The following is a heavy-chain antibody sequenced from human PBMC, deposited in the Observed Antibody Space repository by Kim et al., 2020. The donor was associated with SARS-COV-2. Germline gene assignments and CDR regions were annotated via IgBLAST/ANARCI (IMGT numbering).Heavy chain of an antibody. V-gene: IGHV3-11*06. Sequence: GGSLRLSCAASGFTFSDYYMSWIRQAPGKGLEWVSYISGSGRYRNYADSVKGRFTISRDNAKNSLYLQVNSLRAEDTAVYYCASLMKYCNSASCHTSNFDYWGQGTLVTVSS. CDR3: ASLMKYCNSASCHTSNFDY. CDR2: ISGSGRYR. CDR1: GFTFSDYY. J-gene: IGHJ4*02. D-gene: IGHD2-2*02.